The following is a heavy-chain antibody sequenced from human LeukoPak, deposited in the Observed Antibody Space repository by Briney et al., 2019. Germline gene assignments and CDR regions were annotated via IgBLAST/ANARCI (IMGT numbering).Heavy chain of an antibody. V-gene: IGHV2-70*04. CDR1: GFSLSTSGMR. CDR2: IDWDDVK. CDR3: ARTYYDILTGYYGGGAFDI. J-gene: IGHJ3*02. D-gene: IGHD3-9*01. Sequence: ESGPALVKPTQTLTLTCTFSGFSLSTSGMRVSWIRQPPGKALEWLARIDWDDVKFYSTSLKTRLTISKDTSKNQVVLTMTNMDPVDTATYYCARTYYDILTGYYGGGAFDIWGQGTMVTVSS.